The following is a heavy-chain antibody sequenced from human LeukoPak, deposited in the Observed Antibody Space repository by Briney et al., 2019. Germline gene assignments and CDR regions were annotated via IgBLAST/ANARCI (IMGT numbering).Heavy chain of an antibody. Sequence: SETLSLTCTVSDASFNTHYWTWIRQPPGKGLEWIGYISYGGSTNYNPSLKSRVTISADTSKNQFFLRLTSLTAADTAVYYCARDPTTVTKGFDIWGQGTMVTVSS. CDR2: ISYGGST. J-gene: IGHJ3*02. CDR1: DASFNTHY. V-gene: IGHV4-59*11. D-gene: IGHD4-17*01. CDR3: ARDPTTVTKGFDI.